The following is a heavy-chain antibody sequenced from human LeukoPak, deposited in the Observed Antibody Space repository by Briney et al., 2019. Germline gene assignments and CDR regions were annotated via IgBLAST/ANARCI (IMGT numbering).Heavy chain of an antibody. CDR3: ARGRYCTTTSCTYWYFDF. V-gene: IGHV4-4*07. J-gene: IGHJ2*01. Sequence: PSETLSLTCTVSGGSISSYYWSWIRQPAGEGLEWIGRVYSSGTTNYNPSLQSRVTMSVDSSKNQFSLKLNSVTAADTAVYYCARGRYCTTTSCTYWYFDFWGR. CDR1: GGSISSYY. D-gene: IGHD2-2*01. CDR2: VYSSGTT.